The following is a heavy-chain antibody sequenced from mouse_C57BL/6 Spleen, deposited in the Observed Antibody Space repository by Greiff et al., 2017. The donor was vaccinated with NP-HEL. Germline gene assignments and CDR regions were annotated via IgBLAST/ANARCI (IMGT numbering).Heavy chain of an antibody. V-gene: IGHV1-76*01. CDR2: IYPGSGNT. J-gene: IGHJ1*03. CDR1: GYTFTDYY. CDR3: ARSGDYDYPDWYFDV. Sequence: VQLQESGAELVRPGASVKLSCKASGYTFTDYYINWVKQRPGQGLEWIARIYPGSGNTYYNEKFKGKATLTAEKSSSTAYMQLSSLTSEDSAVYVCARSGDYDYPDWYFDVWGTGTTVTVSS. D-gene: IGHD2-4*01.